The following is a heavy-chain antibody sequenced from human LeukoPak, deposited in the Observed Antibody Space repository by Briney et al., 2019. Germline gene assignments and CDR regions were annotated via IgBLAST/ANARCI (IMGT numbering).Heavy chain of an antibody. CDR2: ISSNGGST. CDR3: VQGYSSGWSYYYYGMDV. V-gene: IGHV3-64D*06. D-gene: IGHD6-19*01. Sequence: GGSLRLSCSASGFTFSSYVMHWVRRAPGKGLEYVSAISSNGGSTYYADSVKGRFTISRDNSKNTLYLQMSSLRAEDTAVYYCVQGYSSGWSYYYYGMDVWGQGTTVTVSS. J-gene: IGHJ6*02. CDR1: GFTFSSYV.